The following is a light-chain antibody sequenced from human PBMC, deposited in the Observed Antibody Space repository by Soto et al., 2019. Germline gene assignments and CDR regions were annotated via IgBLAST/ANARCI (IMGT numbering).Light chain of an antibody. CDR1: QSVLYSSNNKNY. CDR2: WAS. Sequence: DIVMTQSPDSLAVSLGERATINCKSSQSVLYSSNNKNYLAWYQQKPGHPPKLLIYWASTRGSGVPDRFSGSGSGTDFTLTISSLQAEDVAVYYCQQYYSTPQTFGQGTKVDIK. J-gene: IGKJ1*01. CDR3: QQYYSTPQT. V-gene: IGKV4-1*01.